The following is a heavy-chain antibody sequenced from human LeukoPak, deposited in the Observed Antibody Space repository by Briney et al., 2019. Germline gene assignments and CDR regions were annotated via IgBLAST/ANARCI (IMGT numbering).Heavy chain of an antibody. D-gene: IGHD3-10*02. CDR1: GFTVSSNY. CDR2: IYSGGST. V-gene: IGHV3-53*01. J-gene: IGHJ4*02. CDR3: ARATRYVRGVIPAY. Sequence: GSLRLSCAASGFTVSSNYMSWVRQAPGKGLEWVSVIYSGGSTYYADSVKGRFTISRDNAKNSLFLQMNSLRAEDTAVYYCARATRYVRGVIPAYWGQGTLVTVSS.